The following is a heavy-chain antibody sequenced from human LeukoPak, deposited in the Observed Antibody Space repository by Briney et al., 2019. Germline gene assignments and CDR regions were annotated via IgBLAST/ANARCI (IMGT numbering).Heavy chain of an antibody. Sequence: GVPLRLSCAPSGFIFEDYTMHWVRQVPGKTLEWGFLVNWYGTTYYPDSRKGRFPLSRDNSKNSLYLQMDSLRTEDTAFYYCAKDLTYESSGSVIDNWGLGTLVTVFS. CDR1: GFIFEDYT. CDR2: VNWYGTT. CDR3: AKDLTYESSGSVIDN. J-gene: IGHJ4*02. V-gene: IGHV3-43*01. D-gene: IGHD3-22*01.